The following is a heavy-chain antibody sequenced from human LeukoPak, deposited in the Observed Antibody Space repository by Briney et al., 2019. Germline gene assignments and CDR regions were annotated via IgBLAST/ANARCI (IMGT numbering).Heavy chain of an antibody. J-gene: IGHJ4*02. CDR3: AIGPRHTAMARYFDY. CDR1: GGTFSSYA. CDR2: SIPLFGTT. V-gene: IGHV1-69*05. Sequence: GASVKVSCKASGGTFSSYAITWVRQAPGQGLAWMGGSIPLFGTTKYAQKLQGRATITTDESTSTAYMELSSLTSEDTAAYYCAIGPRHTAMARYFDYWGQGNLVTVSS. D-gene: IGHD5-18*01.